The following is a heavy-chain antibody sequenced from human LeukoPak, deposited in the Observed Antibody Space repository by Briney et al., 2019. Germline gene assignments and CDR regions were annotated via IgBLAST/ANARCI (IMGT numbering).Heavy chain of an antibody. CDR1: GFTFSSYG. CDR3: ARSHDYCDYPDY. J-gene: IGHJ4*02. Sequence: GRSLRLSCAASGFTFSSYGMRWVRQAPGKGLEWMAVISYAGSNKYYADSVKGRFTIARDNSKNTLYLQMNSLRAEDTAVYYCARSHDYCDYPDYWGQGTLVTVCS. D-gene: IGHD4-17*01. CDR2: ISYAGSNK. V-gene: IGHV3-30*04.